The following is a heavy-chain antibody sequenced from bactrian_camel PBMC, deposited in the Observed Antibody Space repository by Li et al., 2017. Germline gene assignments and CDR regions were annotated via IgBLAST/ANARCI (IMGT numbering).Heavy chain of an antibody. J-gene: IGHJ4*01. CDR1: GLTYERNT. CDR3: AAVEKDVGTKLLRLRPSSYTF. V-gene: IGHV3S31*01. CDR2: YYSALVTAST. D-gene: IGHD1*01. Sequence: DVQLVESGGGSVQAGGSLTLSCAISGLTYERNTLAWFRQVPGQAREGVAAYYSALVTASTSIADPVQGRFDVSLDKANNTLYLRMNSLKPEDTGMYFCAAVEKDVGTKLLRLRPSSYTFWGQGTQVTVS.